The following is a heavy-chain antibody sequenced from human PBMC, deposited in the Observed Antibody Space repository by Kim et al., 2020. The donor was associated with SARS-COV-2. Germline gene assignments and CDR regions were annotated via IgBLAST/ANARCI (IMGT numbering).Heavy chain of an antibody. D-gene: IGHD3-3*01. CDR2: IYYSGST. CDR1: GGSISSSSYY. CDR3: ARHRSYDFWSGYFIDY. J-gene: IGHJ4*02. Sequence: SETLSPTCTVSGGSISSSSYYWGWIRQPPGKGLEWIGSIYYSGSTYYNPSLKSRVTISVDTSKNQFSLKLSSVTAADTAVYYCARHRSYDFWSGYFIDYWGQGTLVTVSS. V-gene: IGHV4-39*01.